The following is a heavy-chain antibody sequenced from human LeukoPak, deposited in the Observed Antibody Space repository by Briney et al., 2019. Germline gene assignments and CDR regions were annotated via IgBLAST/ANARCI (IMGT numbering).Heavy chain of an antibody. V-gene: IGHV1-3*01. CDR3: ARVSPYSSSWHEPYDY. CDR2: INADNGNT. Sequence: ASVKVSCKASGYTFTNYAMHWVRQAPGQRLEWMGWINADNGNTKYSQKFQDRVTITRDTSASTAYMELSRLRSDDTAVYYCARVSPYSSSWHEPYDYWGQGTLVTVSS. CDR1: GYTFTNYA. J-gene: IGHJ4*02. D-gene: IGHD6-13*01.